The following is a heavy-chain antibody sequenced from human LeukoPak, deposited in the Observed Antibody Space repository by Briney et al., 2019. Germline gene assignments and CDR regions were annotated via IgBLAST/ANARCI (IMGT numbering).Heavy chain of an antibody. V-gene: IGHV3-21*01. Sequence: GGSLRLSCAASGFTFSSYSMNWVRQAPGKGLEWVSSISSSSSYIYYADSVKGRFTISRDNAKNSLYLQMNSLRAEDTAVYYCARGINTYYYDSSGSEFDYWGQGTLVTVSS. CDR1: GFTFSSYS. D-gene: IGHD3-22*01. CDR2: ISSSSSYI. CDR3: ARGINTYYYDSSGSEFDY. J-gene: IGHJ4*02.